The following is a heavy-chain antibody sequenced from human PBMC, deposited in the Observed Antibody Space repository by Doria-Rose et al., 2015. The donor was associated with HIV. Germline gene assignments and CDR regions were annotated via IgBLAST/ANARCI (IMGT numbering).Heavy chain of an antibody. CDR3: ARARNYGFPHFFDF. D-gene: IGHD3-10*01. Sequence: QVQLVQSGPGLVRPSQTLSLTCTVSGDSISSGDSFWSWIRQPTGKGPEWIGYISSSGTTYYYPSLTGRLTISLDASKNQFSLNLNSVTAADTAVYYCARARNYGFPHFFDFWGQGTLVTVSS. CDR1: GDSISSGDSF. CDR2: ISSSGTT. V-gene: IGHV4-30-4*01. J-gene: IGHJ4*02.